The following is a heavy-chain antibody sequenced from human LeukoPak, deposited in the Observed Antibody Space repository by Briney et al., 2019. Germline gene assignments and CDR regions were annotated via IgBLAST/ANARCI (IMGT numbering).Heavy chain of an antibody. J-gene: IGHJ4*02. Sequence: KASETLSLTCAVYGGSFSGYYWSWIRQPPGKGLEWIGEINHSGSTNYNPSLKSRVTISVDTSKNQFSLKLSSVTAADTALYYCARVGVGTGYQWDFDYWGQGTLVTVSS. D-gene: IGHD3/OR15-3a*01. CDR3: ARVGVGTGYQWDFDY. CDR2: INHSGST. V-gene: IGHV4-34*01. CDR1: GGSFSGYY.